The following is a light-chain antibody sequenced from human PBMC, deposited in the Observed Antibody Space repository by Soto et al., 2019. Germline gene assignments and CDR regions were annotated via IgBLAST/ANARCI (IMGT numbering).Light chain of an antibody. CDR1: KSVLKSCNNKNY. Sequence: DMVMTQSPDSLAVSLGERATINCKSSKSVLKSCNNKNYLAWYQQKPGQPPKLLIYWTSTRESGVPDRFSGRGSGTDFTLTISSLQAEDVADYYCQQHYTPPFTFGQGTKLEI. J-gene: IGKJ2*01. CDR3: QQHYTPPFT. V-gene: IGKV4-1*01. CDR2: WTS.